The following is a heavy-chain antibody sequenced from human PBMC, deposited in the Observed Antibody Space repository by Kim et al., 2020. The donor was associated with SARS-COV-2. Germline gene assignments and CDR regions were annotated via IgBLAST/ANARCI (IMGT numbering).Heavy chain of an antibody. V-gene: IGHV3-30*18. CDR1: GFTFSSYG. J-gene: IGHJ6*03. Sequence: GGSLRLSCAASGFTFSSYGMHWVRQAPGKGLEWVAVISYDGSNKYYADSVKGRFTISRDNSKNTLYLQMNSLRAEDTAVYYCAKNSRPLRFLEWLSENY. CDR3: AKNSRPLRFLEWLSENY. CDR2: ISYDGSNK. D-gene: IGHD3-3*01.